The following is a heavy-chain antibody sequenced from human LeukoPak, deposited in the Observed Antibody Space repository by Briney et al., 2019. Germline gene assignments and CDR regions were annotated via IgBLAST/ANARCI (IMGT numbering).Heavy chain of an antibody. V-gene: IGHV3-23*01. D-gene: IGHD5-18*01. Sequence: GGSLRLSCAASGFTFDDYGMSWVRQAPGKGLEWVSAISGSGGSTYYADSVKGRFTISRDNSKNTLYLQMNSLRAEDTAVYYCAKTRGYSYGPLDYWGQGTLVTVSS. CDR1: GFTFDDYG. CDR2: ISGSGGST. CDR3: AKTRGYSYGPLDY. J-gene: IGHJ4*02.